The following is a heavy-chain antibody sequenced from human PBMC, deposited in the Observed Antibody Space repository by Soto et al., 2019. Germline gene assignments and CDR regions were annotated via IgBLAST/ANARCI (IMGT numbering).Heavy chain of an antibody. CDR2: LTGSSGVT. Sequence: GGSLRLSCVVSGFTFSNFAMSWVRQAPGKGLEWVSTLTGSSGVTYYADSVKGRFAISRDNSRNTLPLHMNSLTAEDTAVYYCAKGGAAYGLLTHDYWGQGTRVTVSS. J-gene: IGHJ4*02. V-gene: IGHV3-23*01. CDR1: GFTFSNFA. D-gene: IGHD3-9*01. CDR3: AKGGAAYGLLTHDY.